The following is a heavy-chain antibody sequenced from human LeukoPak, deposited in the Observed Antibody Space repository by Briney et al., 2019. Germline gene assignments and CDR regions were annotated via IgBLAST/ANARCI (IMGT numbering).Heavy chain of an antibody. CDR3: AKEGTGIHFDY. D-gene: IGHD1-1*01. CDR2: ISYDGGNT. CDR1: ELTFSSNA. V-gene: IGHV3-30-3*01. J-gene: IGHJ4*02. Sequence: GGSLRLSCAASELTFSSNAIHWVRQAPGQGLEWVAEISYDGGNTYYADSVKGRFTISRDNSKNTLYLQMNSLRAEDTAVYYCAKEGTGIHFDYWGQGILVTVSS.